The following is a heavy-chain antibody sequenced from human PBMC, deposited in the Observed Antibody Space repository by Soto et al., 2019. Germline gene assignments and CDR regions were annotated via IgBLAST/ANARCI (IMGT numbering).Heavy chain of an antibody. Sequence: VQLVESGGRVVQPGRSLRLSCAASGFTFSSYAMHWVRQAPGKGLEWVAGISYDGSNKYYADSVKGRFTISRDNSKNTLYLQMNSRRAEDTAVYYCARGDIVVVVAAIDGWAPLDYWGQGTLVTVSS. D-gene: IGHD2-15*01. CDR1: GFTFSSYA. J-gene: IGHJ4*02. V-gene: IGHV3-30-3*01. CDR3: ARGDIVVVVAAIDGWAPLDY. CDR2: ISYDGSNK.